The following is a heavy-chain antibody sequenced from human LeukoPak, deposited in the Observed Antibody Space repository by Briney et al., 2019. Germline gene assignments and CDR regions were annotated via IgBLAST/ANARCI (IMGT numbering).Heavy chain of an antibody. CDR1: GGSISSYY. V-gene: IGHV4-39*01. CDR3: ARRRDGYNEDFFDY. J-gene: IGHJ4*02. D-gene: IGHD5-24*01. Sequence: SETLSLTCTVSGGSISSYYWSWIRQPPGKGLEWIGSIFHSGSTYYNASLKSRVTISVDTSRNQFSLKLSSVTAADTAVYYCARRRDGYNEDFFDYWGQGTLVTVSS. CDR2: IFHSGST.